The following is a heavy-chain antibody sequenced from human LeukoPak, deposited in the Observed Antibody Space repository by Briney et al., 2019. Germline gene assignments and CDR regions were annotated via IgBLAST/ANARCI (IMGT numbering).Heavy chain of an antibody. CDR1: GGSISSGGYY. Sequence: PSETLSLTCTVSGGSISSGGYYWSWIRQHPGKGLEWIGYIYYSGSTYYNPSLKSRVTISVDTSKNQFSLKLSSVTAADTAVYYCARAYSRYYYDSSGYPGPFDYWGQGTLVTVSS. CDR3: ARAYSRYYYDSSGYPGPFDY. J-gene: IGHJ4*02. V-gene: IGHV4-31*03. D-gene: IGHD3-22*01. CDR2: IYYSGST.